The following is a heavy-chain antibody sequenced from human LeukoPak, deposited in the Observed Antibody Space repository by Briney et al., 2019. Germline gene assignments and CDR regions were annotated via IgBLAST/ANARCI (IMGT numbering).Heavy chain of an antibody. J-gene: IGHJ4*02. V-gene: IGHV3-23*01. CDR1: GFSFNNFG. CDR2: ISGTGGST. CDR3: AKSSYYDSSGFYREYYFDY. Sequence: GGSLRLSCVASGFSFNNFGMSWVRQAPGKGLEWVSSISGTGGSTHYADSVKGQFTISRDNSKNTLYLQMNSLRAGDTAVYYCAKSSYYDSSGFYREYYFDYWGQGTLVPVSS. D-gene: IGHD3-22*01.